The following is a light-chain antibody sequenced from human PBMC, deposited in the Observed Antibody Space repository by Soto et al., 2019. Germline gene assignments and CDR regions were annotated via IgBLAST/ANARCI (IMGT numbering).Light chain of an antibody. Sequence: DIQMTQYPSTLSASVGDRVTPTCRASQTISSWLAWYQQKPGKAPKLLIYKASTLKSGVPSRFSGSGSGTEFTLTISSLQPDDFATYYCQHYNSYSEAFGQGTKWIS. V-gene: IGKV1-5*03. CDR3: QHYNSYSEA. J-gene: IGKJ1*01. CDR1: QTISSW. CDR2: KAS.